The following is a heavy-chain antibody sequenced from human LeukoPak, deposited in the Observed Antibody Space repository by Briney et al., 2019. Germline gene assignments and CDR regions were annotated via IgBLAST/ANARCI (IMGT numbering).Heavy chain of an antibody. CDR1: GFPFSSYG. CDR3: AKDLDRLRRKQVFSN. D-gene: IGHD5-12*01. CDR2: ISYDGSNK. V-gene: IGHV3-30*18. J-gene: IGHJ4*02. Sequence: GRSLRLSCAASGFPFSSYGMHWVRQAPGKGLEWVAVISYDGSNKYYADSVKGRFTISRDNSKNTLYLQMNSLRAEDTAVYYCAKDLDRLRRKQVFSNWGQGTLVTVSS.